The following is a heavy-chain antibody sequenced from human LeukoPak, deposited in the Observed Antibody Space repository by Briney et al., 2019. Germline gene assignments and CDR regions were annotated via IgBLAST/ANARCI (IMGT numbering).Heavy chain of an antibody. CDR2: IYYSGST. J-gene: IGHJ6*03. Sequence: PSETLSLTCTVSGGSISSSSYYWGWIRQPPGKGLEWIGSIYYSGSTYYNPSLKSRVTISVDTSKNQFSLKLSSVTAEDTAVYYCARVAAAGGLVSQTEGYYYMDVWGKGTTVTISS. V-gene: IGHV4-39*07. CDR3: ARVAAAGGLVSQTEGYYYMDV. D-gene: IGHD6-13*01. CDR1: GGSISSSSYY.